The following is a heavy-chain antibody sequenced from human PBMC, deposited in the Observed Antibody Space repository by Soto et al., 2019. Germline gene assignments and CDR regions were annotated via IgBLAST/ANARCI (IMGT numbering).Heavy chain of an antibody. Sequence: ASVKVSCKASGYTFTSYGISWARQAPGQGLEWMGWISAYNGNTNYAQKLQGRVTMTTDTSTSTAYMELRSLRSDDTAVYYCARGPYGSGSQYYFDYWGQGTLVTVSS. D-gene: IGHD3-10*01. J-gene: IGHJ4*02. CDR1: GYTFTSYG. V-gene: IGHV1-18*01. CDR2: ISAYNGNT. CDR3: ARGPYGSGSQYYFDY.